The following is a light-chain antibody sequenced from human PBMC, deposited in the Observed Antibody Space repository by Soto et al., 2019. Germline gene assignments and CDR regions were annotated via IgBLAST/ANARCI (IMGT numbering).Light chain of an antibody. CDR2: GAS. Sequence: EIVLTQSPCTLSLSPGERATLSCRASQSVSSRYLAWYQQRPGQAPRLLIYGASSRATGIPDRFSGSGSGTDFTLTSSRLEPEDSAVYYCQHYGSSGTFGQGTKVDIK. V-gene: IGKV3-20*01. CDR3: QHYGSSGT. CDR1: QSVSSRY. J-gene: IGKJ1*01.